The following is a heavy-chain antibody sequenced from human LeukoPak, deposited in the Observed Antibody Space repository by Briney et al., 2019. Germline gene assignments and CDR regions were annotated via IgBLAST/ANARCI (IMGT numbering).Heavy chain of an antibody. CDR3: ARGGTFVSDY. CDR1: GFTFSTFW. Sequence: GGSLRLSCAASGFTFSTFWMSWVRQAPGKGLERVANIKEDGSEKYYVDSMKGRFTVSRDNAENSLYLQMDSLRAEDTAVYYCARGGTFVSDYWGQGTLVTVSS. V-gene: IGHV3-7*01. J-gene: IGHJ4*02. D-gene: IGHD1-1*01. CDR2: IKEDGSEK.